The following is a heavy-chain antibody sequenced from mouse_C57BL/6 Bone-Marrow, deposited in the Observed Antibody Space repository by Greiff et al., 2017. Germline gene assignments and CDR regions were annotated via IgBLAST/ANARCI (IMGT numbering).Heavy chain of an antibody. J-gene: IGHJ2*01. CDR3: ANYDYDKNYYFDY. Sequence: QVQLQQSGAELVKPGASVKLSCKASGYTFTSYWMQWVKQRPGQGLEWIGEIDPSDSYTNYNQKFKGKATLTVDTSSSTAYMQLSSLTSEDSAVYYCANYDYDKNYYFDYWGQGTTLTVSS. D-gene: IGHD2-4*01. CDR1: GYTFTSYW. CDR2: IDPSDSYT. V-gene: IGHV1-50*01.